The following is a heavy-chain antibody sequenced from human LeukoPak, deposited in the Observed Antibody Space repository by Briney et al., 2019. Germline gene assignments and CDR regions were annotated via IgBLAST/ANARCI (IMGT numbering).Heavy chain of an antibody. D-gene: IGHD6-19*01. CDR3: AKDSGGQWLVPAPFDY. J-gene: IGHJ4*02. CDR1: GFTFSSYA. CDR2: ISWNSGSI. V-gene: IGHV3-9*01. Sequence: GGSLRLSCAASGFTFSSYAMSWVRQAPGKGLEWVSGISWNSGSIGYADSVKGRFTISRDNAKNSLYLQMNSLRAEDTALYYCAKDSGGQWLVPAPFDYWGQGTLVTVSS.